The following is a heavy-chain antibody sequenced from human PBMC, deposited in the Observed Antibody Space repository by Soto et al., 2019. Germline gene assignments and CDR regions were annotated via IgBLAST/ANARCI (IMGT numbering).Heavy chain of an antibody. CDR3: ARDQGSVAGTYYYYYGMDV. CDR1: GGSISSAGYY. CDR2: MHYSGST. Sequence: PSETLSLTCAVPGGSISSAGYYWSWIRQSPGKGLEWIGYMHYSGSTNYNPSLKSRVTISVDTSKNQFSLKLNSVTAADTAVYYCARDQGSVAGTYYYYYGMDVWGQGTTVTVSS. V-gene: IGHV4-61*08. D-gene: IGHD6-19*01. J-gene: IGHJ6*02.